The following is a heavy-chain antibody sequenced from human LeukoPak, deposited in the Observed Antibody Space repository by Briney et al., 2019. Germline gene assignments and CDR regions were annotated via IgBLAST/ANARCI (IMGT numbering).Heavy chain of an antibody. CDR2: IYTSGST. D-gene: IGHD6-19*01. V-gene: IGHV4-4*07. J-gene: IGHJ5*02. CDR3: AREAVAGRINWFDP. Sequence: SETLSLTCTVSGGSISSYYWSWIRQPAGKGLEWIGRIYTSGSTNYNPSLKSRVTMSVDTSKNQFSLKLSSVTAADTAVYYCAREAVAGRINWFDPWGQGTLVTVSS. CDR1: GGSISSYY.